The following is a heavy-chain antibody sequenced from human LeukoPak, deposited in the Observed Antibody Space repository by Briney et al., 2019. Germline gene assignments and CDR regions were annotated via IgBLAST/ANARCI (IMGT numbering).Heavy chain of an antibody. J-gene: IGHJ4*02. CDR1: GFTFSSYG. D-gene: IGHD2-15*01. CDR3: ARTDGYCSGGSCFIFWDY. Sequence: GGSLRLSCAASGFTFSSYGMHWVRQAPGKGLEWVSYISSSSSTIYYADSVKGRFTISRDNAKNSLYLQMNNLRAEDTAVYYCARTDGYCSGGSCFIFWDYWGQGTLVTVSS. V-gene: IGHV3-48*04. CDR2: ISSSSSTI.